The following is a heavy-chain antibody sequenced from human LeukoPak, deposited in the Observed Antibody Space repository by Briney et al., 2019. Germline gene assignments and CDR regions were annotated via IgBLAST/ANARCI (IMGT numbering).Heavy chain of an antibody. CDR2: ISAYNGNT. V-gene: IGHV1-18*01. J-gene: IGHJ5*02. CDR3: ARGNGETVSTSLNWFDP. D-gene: IGHD5/OR15-5a*01. CDR1: GYTFTSYG. Sequence: GASVKVSCTASGYTFTSYGINWVRQAPGQGLEWMGWISAYNGNTKYAQKFQGTVTMTTDTSTTTAYMELRSLRYDDTAVYYCARGNGETVSTSLNWFDPWGQGTLVTVSS.